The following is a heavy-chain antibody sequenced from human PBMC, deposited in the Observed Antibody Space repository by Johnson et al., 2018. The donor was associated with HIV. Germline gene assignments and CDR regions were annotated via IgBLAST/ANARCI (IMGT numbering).Heavy chain of an antibody. Sequence: VQLVESGGGLVQPGGSLRLSCAASGFTVSSNEMSWIRQAPGKGLEWVSYISSSGSTIYYADSVKGRFTISRDNSKNTLYLQMNSLRAEDTAVYYCAREQYGGNSNAGDGFDIWGQGTMVTVSS. CDR3: AREQYGGNSNAGDGFDI. CDR1: GFTVSSNE. D-gene: IGHD4-23*01. V-gene: IGHV3-48*01. CDR2: ISSSGSTI. J-gene: IGHJ3*02.